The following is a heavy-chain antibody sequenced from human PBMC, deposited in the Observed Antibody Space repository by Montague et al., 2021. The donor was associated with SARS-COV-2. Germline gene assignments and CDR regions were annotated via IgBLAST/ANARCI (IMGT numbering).Heavy chain of an antibody. CDR1: GGSISSYY. CDR3: ARDRFDFGAGRQGTIDF. J-gene: IGHJ4*02. V-gene: IGHV4-4*07. Sequence: SETLSLTCTVSGGSISSYYWSWIRQPAGKGLEWIGRIYSSGSTNYNPSLKSRVTMSVDTSKNQFSLKLSSVTAADTALYFCARDRFDFGAGRQGTIDFWGRGTLVTVSS. D-gene: IGHD3-10*01. CDR2: IYSSGST.